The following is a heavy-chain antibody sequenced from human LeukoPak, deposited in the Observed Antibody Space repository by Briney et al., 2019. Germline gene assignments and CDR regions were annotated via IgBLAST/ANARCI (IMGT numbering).Heavy chain of an antibody. CDR1: GYTFTSYG. J-gene: IGHJ5*02. V-gene: IGHV1-18*01. CDR3: AREDFRDYYDSSGYYVWFDP. Sequence: GASVKVSCKASGYTFTSYGISWVRQAPGQGLEWMGWISAYNGNTNYAQKLQGRVTMTTDTSTSTAYMELRSLRSDDTAVYYCAREDFRDYYDSSGYYVWFDPWGQGTPVTVSS. D-gene: IGHD3-22*01. CDR2: ISAYNGNT.